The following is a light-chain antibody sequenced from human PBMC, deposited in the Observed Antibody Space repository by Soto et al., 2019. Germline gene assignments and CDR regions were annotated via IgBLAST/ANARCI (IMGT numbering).Light chain of an antibody. CDR1: QGIRSW. V-gene: IGKV1-12*01. CDR2: AAS. J-gene: IGKJ5*01. CDR3: QQANSFPIT. Sequence: DIQMTQSPSSVSASVGDRVTITCRASQGIRSWLAWYQQKPGTAPKLLIYAASTLQSGVPSRFSGRGSGTEFSRTISSLQPDDFATYYCQQANSFPITFGQGTRLEIK.